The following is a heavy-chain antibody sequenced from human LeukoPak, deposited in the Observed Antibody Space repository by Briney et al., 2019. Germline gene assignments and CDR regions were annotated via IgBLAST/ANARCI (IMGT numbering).Heavy chain of an antibody. Sequence: SETLSLTCTVSGGSISSGGYYWSWIRQPPGKGLEWIGYIYHSGSTYYNPSLKSRVTISVDRSKNQFSLKLSSVTAADTAVYYCARDGGTGRQVWGQGTLVTVSS. D-gene: IGHD3/OR15-3a*01. CDR1: GGSISSGGYY. V-gene: IGHV4-30-2*01. J-gene: IGHJ4*02. CDR2: IYHSGST. CDR3: ARDGGTGRQV.